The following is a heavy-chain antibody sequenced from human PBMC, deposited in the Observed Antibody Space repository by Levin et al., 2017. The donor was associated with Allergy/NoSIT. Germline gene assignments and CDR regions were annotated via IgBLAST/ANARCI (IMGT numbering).Heavy chain of an antibody. V-gene: IGHV4-38-2*01. D-gene: IGHD2-2*01. CDR3: ARGALPARNLDS. CDR1: GYSISSGYY. J-gene: IGHJ4*02. Sequence: AGGSLRLSCVVSGYSISSGYYWGWIRQPPGKGLEWIGSINHRGTTYYNPSLTSRVIISVDMSNNQFSLKLSSVTAADTAVYYCARGALPARNLDSWGQGTLVTVSS. CDR2: INHRGTT.